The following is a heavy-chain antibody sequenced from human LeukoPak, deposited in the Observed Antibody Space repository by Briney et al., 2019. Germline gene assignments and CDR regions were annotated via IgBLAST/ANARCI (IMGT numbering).Heavy chain of an antibody. J-gene: IGHJ3*02. V-gene: IGHV3-7*03. Sequence: GGSLRLSCAASGFTFSSYWMSWVRQAPGKGLEWVANIKQDGSEKYYVDSVKGRFTISRDNAKNSLYLQTNSLRAEDTAVYYCARDGYSSSWYPLDAFDIWGQGTMVTVSS. CDR3: ARDGYSSSWYPLDAFDI. D-gene: IGHD6-13*01. CDR2: IKQDGSEK. CDR1: GFTFSSYW.